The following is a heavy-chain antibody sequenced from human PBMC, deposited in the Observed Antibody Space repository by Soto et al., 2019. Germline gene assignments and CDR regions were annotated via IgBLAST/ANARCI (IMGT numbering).Heavy chain of an antibody. Sequence: EVQLLESGGGLVQPGGSLRLSCAASGFTFSSYAMSWVRQAPGKGLEWVSAISGSGGSTYYADSVKGRFTISRDNSKITLYLQMNSLRAEDTAVYYCAKASEVLMVYGVDYFDYWGQGTLVTVSS. V-gene: IGHV3-23*01. CDR2: ISGSGGST. J-gene: IGHJ4*02. D-gene: IGHD2-8*01. CDR1: GFTFSSYA. CDR3: AKASEVLMVYGVDYFDY.